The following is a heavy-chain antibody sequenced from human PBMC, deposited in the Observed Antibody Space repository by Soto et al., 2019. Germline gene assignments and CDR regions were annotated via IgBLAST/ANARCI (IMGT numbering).Heavy chain of an antibody. CDR2: INDGNGNT. J-gene: IGHJ1*01. Sequence: QVQLVQSGAEVKKPGASVKVSCKASGYTFTSYAMHWVRQAPGQRLEWMGWINDGNGNTKYSQKFQGRVTITRDTSASTAYMELSSLRSEDTAVYDCVCLQHWGQGTLVTVSS. CDR1: GYTFTSYA. V-gene: IGHV1-3*01. CDR3: VCLQH. D-gene: IGHD2-2*01.